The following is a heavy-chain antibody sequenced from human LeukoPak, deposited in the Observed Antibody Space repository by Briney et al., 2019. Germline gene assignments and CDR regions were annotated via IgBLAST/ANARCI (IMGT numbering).Heavy chain of an antibody. Sequence: SETLSLTCTVSGYSISSGYYWGWIRQPPGKGLEWIGSIYHSGSTYYNPSLKSRVTISVDTSKNQFSLKLSSVTAADTAVYYCAREEDDYNYYFDYWGQGTLVTVSS. J-gene: IGHJ4*02. CDR2: IYHSGST. D-gene: IGHD5-24*01. CDR1: GYSISSGYY. V-gene: IGHV4-38-2*02. CDR3: AREEDDYNYYFDY.